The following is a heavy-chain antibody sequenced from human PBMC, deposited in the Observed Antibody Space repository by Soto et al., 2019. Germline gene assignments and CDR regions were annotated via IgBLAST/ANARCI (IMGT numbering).Heavy chain of an antibody. V-gene: IGHV3-30*18. J-gene: IGHJ6*02. CDR1: GFTFSSYG. CDR2: ISYDGSNK. CDR3: AKVLEDIVVVPAAISYYYGMDV. Sequence: GGSLRLSCAASGFTFSSYGMHWVRQAPGKGLEWVAVISYDGSNKYYADSVKGRFTISRDNSKNTLYLQMNSLRAEDTAVYYCAKVLEDIVVVPAAISYYYGMDVWGQGTTVTVSS. D-gene: IGHD2-2*01.